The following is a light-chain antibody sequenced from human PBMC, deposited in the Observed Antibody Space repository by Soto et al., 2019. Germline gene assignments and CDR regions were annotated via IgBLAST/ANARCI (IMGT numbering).Light chain of an antibody. CDR1: SSNIGSNT. CDR2: SNN. V-gene: IGLV1-44*01. J-gene: IGLJ1*01. Sequence: QSVLTQPPSASGTPGQRVTISCSGSSSNIGSNTVNWYQQLPGTAPKLLIYSNNQRPSGVPDRFSGSKSGTSASLAISGLQSEDEADYYCAAWDDNLNGAHVFGPGTKVTVL. CDR3: AAWDDNLNGAHV.